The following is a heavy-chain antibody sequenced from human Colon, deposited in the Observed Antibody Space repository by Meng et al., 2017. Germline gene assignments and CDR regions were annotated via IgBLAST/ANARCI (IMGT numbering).Heavy chain of an antibody. V-gene: IGHV6-1*01. CDR3: ARGLGGYENDY. D-gene: IGHD5-12*01. J-gene: IGHJ4*01. CDR1: GDSVSSNRAV. Sequence: QPQQSGPGLVKPPQTLSPTCAISGDSVSSNRAVWNWIRQSPSRGLEWLGRTYYRSQWYSDYAPSVQGRITVNPDTSKNEFSLQLNSVTSDDTAVYYCARGLGGYENDYWGQGSLVTVSS. CDR2: TYYRSQWYS.